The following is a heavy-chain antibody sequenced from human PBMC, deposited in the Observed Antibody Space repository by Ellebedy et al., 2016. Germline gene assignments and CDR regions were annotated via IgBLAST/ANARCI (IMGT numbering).Heavy chain of an antibody. Sequence: GGSLRLSXAASGFTFTSYGMHWVRQAPGKGLEWVAVISYDGSNKYYADSVKGRFTISRDNSKNTLYLQMNSLRAEDTAVYYCARASGVVVPAAMHYYYYGMDVWGQGTTVTVSS. V-gene: IGHV3-30*03. CDR3: ARASGVVVPAAMHYYYYGMDV. CDR2: ISYDGSNK. D-gene: IGHD2-2*01. CDR1: GFTFTSYG. J-gene: IGHJ6*02.